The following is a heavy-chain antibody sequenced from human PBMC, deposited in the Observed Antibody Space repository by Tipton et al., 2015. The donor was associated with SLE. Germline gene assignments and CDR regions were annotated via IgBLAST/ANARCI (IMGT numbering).Heavy chain of an antibody. V-gene: IGHV4-34*01. CDR2: INHSGST. Sequence: TLSLTCAVSGGSFSGYYWNWIRQPPGKGLEWIGEINHSGSTNYNPSLKSRVTISVDTSKNQFSLKLSSVTAADTAVYYCARGEDYDFWSAYFDYWGQGTLVTVSS. D-gene: IGHD3-3*01. CDR1: GGSFSGYY. J-gene: IGHJ4*02. CDR3: ARGEDYDFWSAYFDY.